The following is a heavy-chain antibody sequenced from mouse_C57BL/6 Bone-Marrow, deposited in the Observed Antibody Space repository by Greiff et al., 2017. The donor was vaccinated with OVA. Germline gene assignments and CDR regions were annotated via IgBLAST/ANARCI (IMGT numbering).Heavy chain of an antibody. CDR3: THDASTVVAHYYAMDY. CDR1: GYTFTSYW. J-gene: IGHJ4*01. V-gene: IGHV1-5*01. CDR2: IYPGNSDT. D-gene: IGHD1-1*01. Sequence: EVQLQQSGTVLARPGASVKMSCKTSGYTFTSYWMHWVKQRPGQGLEWIGAIYPGNSDTSYNQKFKGKAKLTAVTSASTAYMELSSLTNEDSAVYDCTHDASTVVAHYYAMDYWGQGTSVTVSS.